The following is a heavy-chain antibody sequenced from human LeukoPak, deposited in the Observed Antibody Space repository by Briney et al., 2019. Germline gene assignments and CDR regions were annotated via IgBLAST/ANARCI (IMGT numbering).Heavy chain of an antibody. V-gene: IGHV4-34*01. Sequence: ASETLSLTCAVYGGSFSGHYWSWIHQPPGKGLEWIGEXNHSGSTNYNPSLXXRVTISVDTSKNQFSLKLSSVTAADTAVYYCARRPXRYSSSPRWFDPWGQGTLVTVSS. J-gene: IGHJ5*02. CDR3: ARRPXRYSSSPRWFDP. CDR2: XNHSGST. D-gene: IGHD6-13*01. CDR1: GGSFSGHY.